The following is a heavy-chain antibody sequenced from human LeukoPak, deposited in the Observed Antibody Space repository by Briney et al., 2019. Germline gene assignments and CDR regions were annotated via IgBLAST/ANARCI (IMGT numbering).Heavy chain of an antibody. Sequence: SETLSLTCAVYGGSFSGYYWSWIRQPPGKGLEWIGYIYYSGSTYYNPSLKSRVTISVDTSKNQFSLKLSSVTAADTAVYYCARGLSAIVYWGQGTLVTVSS. CDR2: IYYSGST. CDR3: ARGLSAIVY. CDR1: GGSFSGYY. D-gene: IGHD2-15*01. V-gene: IGHV4-34*01. J-gene: IGHJ4*02.